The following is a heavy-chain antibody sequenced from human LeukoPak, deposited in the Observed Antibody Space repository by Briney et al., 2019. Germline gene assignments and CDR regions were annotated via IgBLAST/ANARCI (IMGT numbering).Heavy chain of an antibody. D-gene: IGHD5-12*01. J-gene: IGHJ3*02. CDR2: ISYDGSNK. CDR3: AKDLATQGAFDI. V-gene: IGHV3-30*18. CDR1: GFTFSSYG. Sequence: GGSLGLSCAASGFTFSSYGMHWVRQAPGKGLEWVAVISYDGSNKYYADSVKGRFTISRDNSKNTLYLQMNSLRAEDTAVYYCAKDLATQGAFDIWGQGTMVTVSS.